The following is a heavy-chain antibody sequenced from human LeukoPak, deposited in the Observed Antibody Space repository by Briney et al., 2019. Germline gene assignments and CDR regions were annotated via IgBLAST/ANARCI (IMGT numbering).Heavy chain of an antibody. CDR2: IYTSGST. Sequence: SETPSLTCTVSGGSISSYYWSWIRQPAGKGLEWIGRIYTSGSTNYNPSLKSRVTMSVDTSKNQFSLKLSSVTAADTAVYYCARVSRTPYSSSWSGGAFDIWGQGTMVTVSS. V-gene: IGHV4-4*07. D-gene: IGHD6-13*01. CDR3: ARVSRTPYSSSWSGGAFDI. CDR1: GGSISSYY. J-gene: IGHJ3*02.